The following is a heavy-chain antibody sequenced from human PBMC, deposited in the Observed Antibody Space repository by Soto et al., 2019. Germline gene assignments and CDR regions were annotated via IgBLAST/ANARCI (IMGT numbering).Heavy chain of an antibody. Sequence: ASVKVSCKASGYTFTTYYMHWVRQAPGQGLEWMGIINPSGGSTSYAQQFQGRVTMTTDASTSTVYMELSSLRSEDTAVYYCARGDSTHYYGSGSPDYWGQGTLVTVSS. CDR2: INPSGGST. J-gene: IGHJ4*02. CDR3: ARGDSTHYYGSGSPDY. CDR1: GYTFTTYY. V-gene: IGHV1-46*01. D-gene: IGHD3-10*01.